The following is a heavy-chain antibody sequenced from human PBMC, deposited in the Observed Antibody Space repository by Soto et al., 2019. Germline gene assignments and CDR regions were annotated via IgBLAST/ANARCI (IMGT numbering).Heavy chain of an antibody. V-gene: IGHV4-31*03. J-gene: IGHJ5*02. Sequence: QVKLQESGPGLVKPSQTLSLTCTVSGGSISSGDYYWSWIRQHPGKGLEWIGYIYYSGSTYYNPSVKSRVTISVDTSKNQFSLKLSSVTAADTAVYYCARWWSGSRQGFDPWGQGTLVTVSS. CDR2: IYYSGST. CDR1: GGSISSGDYY. D-gene: IGHD3-3*01. CDR3: ARWWSGSRQGFDP.